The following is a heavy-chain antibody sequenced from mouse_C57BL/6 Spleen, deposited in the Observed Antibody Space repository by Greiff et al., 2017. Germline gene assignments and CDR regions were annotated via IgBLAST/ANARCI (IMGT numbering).Heavy chain of an antibody. V-gene: IGHV7-3*01. CDR3: ARDFAPMGTTLDYAMDY. CDR1: GFTFTDYY. J-gene: IGHJ4*01. D-gene: IGHD2-3*01. Sequence: VQLQQSGGGLVQPGGSLSLSCAASGFTFTDYYMSWVRQPPGKALEWLGFIRNKANGYTTEYSASVKGRFTISRDNSQSILYLQMNALRAEDSATYYCARDFAPMGTTLDYAMDYWGQGTTVTVSS. CDR2: IRNKANGYTT.